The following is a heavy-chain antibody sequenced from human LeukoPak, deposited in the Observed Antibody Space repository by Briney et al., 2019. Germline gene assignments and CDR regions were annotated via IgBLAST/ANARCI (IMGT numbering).Heavy chain of an antibody. CDR1: GGTFSSYA. Sequence: SVKVSCKASGGTFSSYAISWVRQAPGQGLEWMGRIIPIFGIANYAQKFQGRVTITADKSTSTAYMELSSLRSEDTAVYYCARDSMGQLWSSHLFDYWGQGTLVTVSS. CDR2: IIPIFGIA. D-gene: IGHD5-18*01. V-gene: IGHV1-69*04. J-gene: IGHJ4*02. CDR3: ARDSMGQLWSSHLFDY.